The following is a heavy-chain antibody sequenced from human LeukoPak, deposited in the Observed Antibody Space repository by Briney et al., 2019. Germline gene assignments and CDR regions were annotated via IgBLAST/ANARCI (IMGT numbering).Heavy chain of an antibody. CDR3: ARRGSYYGDSMDC. D-gene: IGHD1-26*01. Sequence: GGSLRLSCAASGFIFSTYAMHWVRQAPGKGLEYVSAVSSNGGSTYYANSVKGRFTISRDNSKNTLYLQMGSLRAEDMAVYYCARRGSYYGDSMDCWGQGTLVTVSS. CDR2: VSSNGGST. CDR1: GFIFSTYA. J-gene: IGHJ4*02. V-gene: IGHV3-64*01.